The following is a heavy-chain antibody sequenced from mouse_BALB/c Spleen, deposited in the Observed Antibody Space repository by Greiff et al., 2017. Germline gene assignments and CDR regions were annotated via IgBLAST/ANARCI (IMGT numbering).Heavy chain of an antibody. CDR2: INPSNGGT. CDR1: GYTFTSYY. V-gene: IGHV1-53*01. J-gene: IGHJ3*01. D-gene: IGHD2-2*01. CDR3: ARSEGLGYDGFAY. Sequence: QVQLQQPGAELVKPGASVKLSCKASGYTFTSYYMYWVKQRPGQGLEWIGGINPSNGGTNFNEKFKGKATLTVDKSSSTAYMQLKSLTSEDSAVYYCARSEGLGYDGFAYWGQGTLVTVSA.